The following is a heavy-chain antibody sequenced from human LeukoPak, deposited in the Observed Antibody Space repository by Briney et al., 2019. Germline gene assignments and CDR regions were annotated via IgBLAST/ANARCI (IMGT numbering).Heavy chain of an antibody. CDR1: GGSISSYY. V-gene: IGHV4-59*01. J-gene: IGHJ4*02. CDR2: IYYSGGT. Sequence: PSETLSLTCTVSGGSISSYYWSWIRQPPGKGLEWIGYIYYSGGTNYNPSLKSRVTISVDTSKNQFSLKLSSVTAADTAVYYCARGADPDPYYDSSGYIYWGQGTLVTVSS. CDR3: ARGADPDPYYDSSGYIY. D-gene: IGHD3-22*01.